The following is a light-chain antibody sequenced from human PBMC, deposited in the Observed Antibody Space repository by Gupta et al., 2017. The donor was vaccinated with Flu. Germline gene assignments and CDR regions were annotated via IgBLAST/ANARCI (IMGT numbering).Light chain of an antibody. V-gene: IGKV2-28*01. J-gene: IGKJ1*01. CDR3: IRCPEPPLT. Sequence: VTPGEPASISCRSSQSLLKSNGDNYLAWYLQKPWQPPHLLIYLGSYRASGVPDRFRGSRSGTDFTLKITRVEAEDVGVYYFIRCPEPPLTFGAGTKVELQ. CDR2: LGS. CDR1: QSLLKSNGDNY.